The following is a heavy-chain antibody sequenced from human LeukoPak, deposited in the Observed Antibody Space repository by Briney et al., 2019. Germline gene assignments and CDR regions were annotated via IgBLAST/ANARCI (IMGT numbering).Heavy chain of an antibody. CDR1: GYTFTGCY. D-gene: IGHD3-10*01. J-gene: IGHJ6*03. Sequence: GASVKVSCKASGYTFTGCYMHWVRQAPGQGLEWMGLTYPNSGGTNYAQKFQGRVTVTRDTSISTAYMELSRLRSDDTAVYYCAREAYGSGSLRTDYYYMDVWGKGTTVTISS. CDR2: TYPNSGGT. V-gene: IGHV1-2*02. CDR3: AREAYGSGSLRTDYYYMDV.